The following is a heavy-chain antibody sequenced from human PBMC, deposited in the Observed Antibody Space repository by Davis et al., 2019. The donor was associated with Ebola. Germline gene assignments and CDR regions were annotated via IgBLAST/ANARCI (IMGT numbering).Heavy chain of an antibody. Sequence: GESLKISCAASGFTFSSYTMNWVRQAPGKGLEWVSSIGNSGTYIYYADSLKGRFTISRDNAKNSLYLQMNSLRAEDTAVYYCARVDTATGMDVWGQGTTVTVSS. V-gene: IGHV3-21*01. CDR1: GFTFSSYT. CDR2: IGNSGTYI. D-gene: IGHD5-18*01. CDR3: ARVDTATGMDV. J-gene: IGHJ6*02.